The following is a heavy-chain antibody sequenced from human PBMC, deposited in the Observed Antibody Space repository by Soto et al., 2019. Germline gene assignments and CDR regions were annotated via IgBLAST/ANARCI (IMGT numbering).Heavy chain of an antibody. Sequence: QVQLQESGPGLVKPSETLSLTCTVSGGSITSYYWSWIRQPPGKGLEWIGYIYYSGATTYHPSLKSRVTMSVDTSKNQFSLKLTSVTAADTAVYYCARDRDYCSGGSCYRNWFDPGGQGTLVTVSS. CDR3: ARDRDYCSGGSCYRNWFDP. CDR1: GGSITSYY. J-gene: IGHJ5*02. CDR2: IYYSGAT. D-gene: IGHD2-15*01. V-gene: IGHV4-59*01.